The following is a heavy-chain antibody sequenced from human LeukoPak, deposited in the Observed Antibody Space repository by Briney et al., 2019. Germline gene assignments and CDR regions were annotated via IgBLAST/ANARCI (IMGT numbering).Heavy chain of an antibody. D-gene: IGHD3-10*01. J-gene: IGHJ4*02. CDR2: INPSGGST. CDR3: ARDQEYGSGSYYKLDY. Sequence: ASVKVSCRSSGYNFIDYYMHWVRQAPGQGLEWMGIINPSGGSTSYAQKFQGRVTMTRDTSTSTVYMELSSLRSEDTAVYYCARDQEYGSGSYYKLDYWGQGTLVTVSS. CDR1: GYNFIDYY. V-gene: IGHV1-46*01.